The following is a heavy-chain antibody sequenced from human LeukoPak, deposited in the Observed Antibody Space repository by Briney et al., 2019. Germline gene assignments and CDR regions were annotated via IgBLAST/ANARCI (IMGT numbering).Heavy chain of an antibody. Sequence: TLSLTCAVSRGSISSGSYYWCWIRQPAGKGLEWIGRIHSSGSTNYNPSLKSRVSISADTSKNQFSLKLTSVTAADTAVYYCARDGDYGDYEYWGQGTLVTVSS. CDR2: IHSSGST. CDR3: ARDGDYGDYEY. J-gene: IGHJ4*02. CDR1: RGSISSGSYY. D-gene: IGHD4-17*01. V-gene: IGHV4-61*02.